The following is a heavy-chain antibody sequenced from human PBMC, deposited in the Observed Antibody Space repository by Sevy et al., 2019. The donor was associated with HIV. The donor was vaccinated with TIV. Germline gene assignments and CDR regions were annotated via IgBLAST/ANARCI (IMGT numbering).Heavy chain of an antibody. D-gene: IGHD5-12*01. V-gene: IGHV4-39*01. CDR1: GGSTRSSTYL. CDR2: IYYNGRT. Sequence: SETLSLTCNVSGGSTRSSTYLWGWIRQPPGKGLEWIGDIYYNGRTHYSPSLTSRVTISVYKSKNQFSLKLSSVTAADTAVYYCAGKGEGYNQYYFDYWGQGILVTVSS. CDR3: AGKGEGYNQYYFDY. J-gene: IGHJ4*02.